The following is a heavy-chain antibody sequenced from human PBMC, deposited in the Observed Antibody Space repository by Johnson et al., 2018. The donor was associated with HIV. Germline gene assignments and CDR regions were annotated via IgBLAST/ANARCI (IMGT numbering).Heavy chain of an antibody. CDR2: IRYDGSNK. Sequence: QVQLVESGGGVVQPGGSLRLSCAASGFTFSNYGMHWVRQAPGKGLEWVAFIRYDGSNKYYADSVKGRFSISTDNSKNTLYLQMNSLRREDTAVYYCARGVRNSYGYLLGTFDIWGQGTMVTVSS. V-gene: IGHV3-30*02. CDR1: GFTFSNYG. J-gene: IGHJ3*02. D-gene: IGHD5-18*01. CDR3: ARGVRNSYGYLLGTFDI.